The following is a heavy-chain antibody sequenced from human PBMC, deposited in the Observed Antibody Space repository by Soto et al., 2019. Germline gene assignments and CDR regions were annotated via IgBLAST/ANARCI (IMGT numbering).Heavy chain of an antibody. CDR1: GYTFTSYY. V-gene: IGHV1-46*01. J-gene: IGHJ2*01. CDR2: INPSGGST. Sequence: GASVKVSCKASGYTFTSYYMHWVRQAPGQGLEWMGIINPSGGSTSYAQKFQGRVTMTRDTSTSTVYMELSSLRSEDTAVYYCASEIRIAVAGTNWYFDLWRRGTLVTVSS. D-gene: IGHD6-19*01. CDR3: ASEIRIAVAGTNWYFDL.